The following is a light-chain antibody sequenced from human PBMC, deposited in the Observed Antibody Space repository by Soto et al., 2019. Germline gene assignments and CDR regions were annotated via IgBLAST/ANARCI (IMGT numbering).Light chain of an antibody. J-gene: IGLJ2*01. CDR2: GVS. Sequence: QSVLTQPASVSGSPGQSITISCTGTSSDVGAYNYVSWYQQHPGTAPKLMIYGVSNRPSGISNRFSGSKSGNTASLTISGLQAEGEADYYCSSYTSSTLVFGGGTKLTVL. CDR1: SSDVGAYNY. CDR3: SSYTSSTLV. V-gene: IGLV2-14*03.